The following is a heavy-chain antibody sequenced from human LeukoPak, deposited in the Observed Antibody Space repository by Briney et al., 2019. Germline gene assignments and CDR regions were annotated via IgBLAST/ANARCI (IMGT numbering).Heavy chain of an antibody. CDR3: TRGPSDY. V-gene: IGHV3-21*06. CDR2: IYSTPTYT. Sequence: PGGSLTLSCAASGFSFSTYSMNWVRQAPGKGLEWVSSIYSTPTYTFYAASVKGRFTISRDNAKNSLCLQMNSLSAEETAVYYCTRGPSDYWGQGTLVTVSS. J-gene: IGHJ4*02. CDR1: GFSFSTYS.